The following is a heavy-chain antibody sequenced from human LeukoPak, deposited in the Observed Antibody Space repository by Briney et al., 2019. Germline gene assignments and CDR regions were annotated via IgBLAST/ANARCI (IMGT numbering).Heavy chain of an antibody. Sequence: SETLSLTCTVSGGSISSYYSSWIRQPPGKGLEWIGYIYYCGSTNYNPSLKIRVTISVDTSKNQFSLKLSSVTAADTAVYYCARDRNSGYDLYYYYGMDVCGQGTTVTVSS. J-gene: IGHJ6*02. D-gene: IGHD5-12*01. CDR1: GGSISSYY. CDR3: ARDRNSGYDLYYYYGMDV. V-gene: IGHV4-59*01. CDR2: IYYCGST.